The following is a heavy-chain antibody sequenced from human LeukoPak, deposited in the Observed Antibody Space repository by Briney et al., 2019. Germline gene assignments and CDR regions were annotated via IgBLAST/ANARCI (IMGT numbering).Heavy chain of an antibody. CDR2: IIPIFGTA. J-gene: IGHJ6*02. Sequence: ASVKVSCKASGGTFSSYAISWVRLAPGQGLEWMGGIIPIFGTANYAQKFQGRVTITADESTSTAYMELSSLRSEDTAVYYCARDRGAGRLGMDVWGQGTTVTVSS. CDR1: GGTFSSYA. V-gene: IGHV1-69*13. CDR3: ARDRGAGRLGMDV. D-gene: IGHD6-13*01.